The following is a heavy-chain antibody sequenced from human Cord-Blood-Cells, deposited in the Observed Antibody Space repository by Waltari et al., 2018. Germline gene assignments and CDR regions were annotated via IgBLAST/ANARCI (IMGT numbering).Heavy chain of an antibody. CDR1: GYTLTELS. Sequence: QVQLVQSGAEVKKPGASVKVSCKVSGYTLTELSMHWVGPAPGKGLEWKGGFGPEDGETIYAQKSQGRVTMTEDTSTDTAYMEQSSLRYEDTAVYYCATQGSRFLESEIDYWGQGTLVTVSS. D-gene: IGHD3-3*01. CDR3: ATQGSRFLESEIDY. V-gene: IGHV1-24*01. J-gene: IGHJ4*02. CDR2: FGPEDGET.